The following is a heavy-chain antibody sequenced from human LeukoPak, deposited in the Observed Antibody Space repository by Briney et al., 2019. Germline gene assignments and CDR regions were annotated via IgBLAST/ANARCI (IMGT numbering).Heavy chain of an antibody. CDR2: IYGVDGT. CDR1: GVTFSSQY. V-gene: IGHV3-53*01. J-gene: IGHJ4*02. Sequence: GGSLRLSCAASGVTFSSQYMNWVRRAPGKGLEWVSVIYGVDGTSYADSVKGRFTISRDNSKNTVYLQMNSLRVEDTALYYCASDLIYWGQGTLVTVSS. CDR3: ASDLIY.